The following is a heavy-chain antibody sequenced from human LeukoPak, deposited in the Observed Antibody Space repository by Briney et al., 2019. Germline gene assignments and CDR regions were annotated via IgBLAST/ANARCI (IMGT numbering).Heavy chain of an antibody. Sequence: GGSLRLSCAASGFSLNTYWMSRVRQAPGKGLEWVANIKQDGSEKYYVDSVKGRFTISRENAKNSLYLQMNSLRAEDTAVYYCATLVATTRFDYWGQGTLVTVSS. CDR1: GFSLNTYW. CDR2: IKQDGSEK. D-gene: IGHD5-12*01. V-gene: IGHV3-7*01. CDR3: ATLVATTRFDY. J-gene: IGHJ4*02.